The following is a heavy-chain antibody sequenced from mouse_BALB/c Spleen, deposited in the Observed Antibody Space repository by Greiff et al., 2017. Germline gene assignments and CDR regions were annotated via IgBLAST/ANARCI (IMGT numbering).Heavy chain of an antibody. Sequence: EVQLVESGGGLVKPGGSLKLSCAASGFTFSSYAMSWVRQTPEKRLEWVASISSGGSTYYPDSVKGRFTISRDNARNILYLQMSSLRSEDTAMYYCARRGTTVVEDWYFDVWGAGTTVTVSS. D-gene: IGHD1-1*01. CDR3: ARRGTTVVEDWYFDV. CDR2: ISSGGST. V-gene: IGHV5-6-5*01. J-gene: IGHJ1*01. CDR1: GFTFSSYA.